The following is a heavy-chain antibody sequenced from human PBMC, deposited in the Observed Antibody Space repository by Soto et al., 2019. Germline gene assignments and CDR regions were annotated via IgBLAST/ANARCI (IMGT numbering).Heavy chain of an antibody. CDR2: ISSTTNYI. Sequence: GSLRLSCAASGFTFTRYIMNWVRQAPGKGLERVSSISSTTNYIYYGDSMKGRFTISRDNAKNSLYLEMNSLRAEDTAVYYCARESEDLTSNFDYWGQGTLVTVSS. CDR1: GFTFTRYI. CDR3: ARESEDLTSNFDY. V-gene: IGHV3-21*06. J-gene: IGHJ4*02.